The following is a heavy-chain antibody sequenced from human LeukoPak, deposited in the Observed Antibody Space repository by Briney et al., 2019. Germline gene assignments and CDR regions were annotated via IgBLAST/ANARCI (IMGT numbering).Heavy chain of an antibody. CDR1: GYTFTGYY. J-gene: IGHJ4*02. D-gene: IGHD3-10*01. CDR3: ARQAASGRYYSD. V-gene: IGHV1-2*02. Sequence: ASVTVSCKASGYTFTGYYMHWVRQAPGQGLEWMGWINPNSGDTKYAQKFQGRVFMTRDTSISTAYLELGRLRSDDTAVYYCARQAASGRYYSDWGLGTLVTVSS. CDR2: INPNSGDT.